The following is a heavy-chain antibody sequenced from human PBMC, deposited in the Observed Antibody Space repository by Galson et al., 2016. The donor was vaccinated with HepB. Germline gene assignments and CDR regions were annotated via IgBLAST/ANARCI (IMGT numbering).Heavy chain of an antibody. V-gene: IGHV4-31*03. D-gene: IGHD4-23*01. CDR3: ARIRLVVTQRWFVDV. CDR2: ISHSGNT. J-gene: IGHJ2*01. CDR1: GGSISYSSYY. Sequence: TLSLTCTVSGGSISYSSYYWSWIRQHPGKGLEWIGYISHSGNTFYNPSLKSRPSLSVDTSKKQFSLNPTSVTAADTAVYYCARIRLVVTQRWFVDVWGRGSRVTVSS.